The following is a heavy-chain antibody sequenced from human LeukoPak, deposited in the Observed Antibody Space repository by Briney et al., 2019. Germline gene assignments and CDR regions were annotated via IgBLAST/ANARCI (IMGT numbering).Heavy chain of an antibody. CDR1: AFTFSNYG. D-gene: IGHD3-16*01. V-gene: IGHV3-30*18. Sequence: PGGSLRLSCAASAFTFSNYGMHWVRQALGKGLEWVAVISYDGSDKYYADSVKGRFTISRDNSKNTLYLQMNSLRAEDTAVYYCAKSGGVRFDPWGQGTLVTVSS. CDR2: ISYDGSDK. J-gene: IGHJ5*02. CDR3: AKSGGVRFDP.